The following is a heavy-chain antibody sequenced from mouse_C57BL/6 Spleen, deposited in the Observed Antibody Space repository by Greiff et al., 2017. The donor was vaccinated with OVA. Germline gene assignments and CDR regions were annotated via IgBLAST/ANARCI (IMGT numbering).Heavy chain of an antibody. Sequence: VQLQQPGAELVKPGASVKLSCKASGYTFTSYWITWVKQRPGQGLEWIGDIYPGSGSTNYNEKFKSKATLTVDTSSSTAYMQLSSLTSEDSADYYGERETTVVGYFDVWGTGTTVTVSS. D-gene: IGHD1-1*01. CDR3: ERETTVVGYFDV. V-gene: IGHV1-55*01. J-gene: IGHJ1*03. CDR1: GYTFTSYW. CDR2: IYPGSGST.